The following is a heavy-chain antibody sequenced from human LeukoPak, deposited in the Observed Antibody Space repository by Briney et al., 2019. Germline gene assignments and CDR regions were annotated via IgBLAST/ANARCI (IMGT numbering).Heavy chain of an antibody. D-gene: IGHD1-7*01. CDR3: AKDWNWAIDY. Sequence: PGGSLRLSCAASGFDLSSYGMHWVRQAPGRGLEWVAYIHYDSTTEDYADSVQGRFTISRDNSKNTLFLQMHNLRVEDMAVSYCAKDWNWAIDYWGQGTLVTVSS. V-gene: IGHV3-30*02. J-gene: IGHJ4*02. CDR2: IHYDSTTE. CDR1: GFDLSSYG.